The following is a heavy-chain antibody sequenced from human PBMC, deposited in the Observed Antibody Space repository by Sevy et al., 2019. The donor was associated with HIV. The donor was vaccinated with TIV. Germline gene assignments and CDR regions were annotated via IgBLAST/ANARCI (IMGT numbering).Heavy chain of an antibody. D-gene: IGHD3-22*01. V-gene: IGHV1-8*01. CDR1: GYTFTSYD. CDR3: ARGNGTESYYDSSGYPPGGGY. J-gene: IGHJ4*02. CDR2: MNPNSGNT. Sequence: ASVKVSCKASGYTFTSYDINWVRQATGQGLEWMGWMNPNSGNTGYAQKFQGRVTMTRNTSISTAYMELSSLRSEDTAVYYCARGNGTESYYDSSGYPPGGGYWGQGTLVTVSS.